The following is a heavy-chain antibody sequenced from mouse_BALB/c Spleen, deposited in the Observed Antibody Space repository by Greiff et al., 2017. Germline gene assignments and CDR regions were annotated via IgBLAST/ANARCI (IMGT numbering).Heavy chain of an antibody. CDR3: ARPLYGSSYDWFAY. V-gene: IGHV1-7*01. CDR2: INPSTGYT. CDR1: GYTFTSYW. D-gene: IGHD1-1*01. Sequence: VQLQQSGAELAKPGASVKMSCKASGYTFTSYWMHWVKQRPGQGLEWIGYINPSTGYTEYNQKFKDKATLTADKSSSTAYMELSSLTSEDSAVYYCARPLYGSSYDWFAYWGQGTLVTVSA. J-gene: IGHJ3*01.